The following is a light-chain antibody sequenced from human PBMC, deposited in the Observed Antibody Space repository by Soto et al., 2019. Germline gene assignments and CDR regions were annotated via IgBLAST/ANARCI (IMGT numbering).Light chain of an antibody. CDR1: QDISTY. V-gene: IGKV1-9*01. Sequence: DIQSTQSPSFLSASVGDRVTITCRASQDISTYLAWYQQKPGKAPELLIYAASTLQSGVPSRFSGSGSGTEFTLTISSLQPEDFATYFCQQLNSYPLTFGGGTKVEIK. CDR3: QQLNSYPLT. J-gene: IGKJ4*01. CDR2: AAS.